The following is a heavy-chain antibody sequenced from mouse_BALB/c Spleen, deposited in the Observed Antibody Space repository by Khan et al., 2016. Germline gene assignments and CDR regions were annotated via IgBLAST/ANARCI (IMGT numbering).Heavy chain of an antibody. CDR2: INPSNGGT. Sequence: QVQLQQSGAELVKPGTSVRLSCKASGYTFTSYYMYWVKQRPGQGLEWIGEINPSNGGTNFNEKFKNKATLTVDKSSTTAYMQLSSLTSEDSAVYWCTREPFAYRGQGTLVTVSA. V-gene: IGHV1S81*02. CDR3: TREPFAY. J-gene: IGHJ3*01. CDR1: GYTFTSYY.